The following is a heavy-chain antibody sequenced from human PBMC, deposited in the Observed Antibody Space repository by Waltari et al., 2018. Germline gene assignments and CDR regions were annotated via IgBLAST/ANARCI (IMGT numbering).Heavy chain of an antibody. J-gene: IGHJ3*02. CDR1: GGSISSSSYY. Sequence: QLQLQESGPGLVKPSETLSLTCTVSGGSISSSSYYWGWIRQHQGKGRGWNGSIYYRVSTYYNPSLNSRVTISLDTSKNQFSLKLSSVTAADTAVYYCARGLLRFFEWSRGCAFDIWGQGTMVTVSS. V-gene: IGHV4-39*01. CDR3: ARGLLRFFEWSRGCAFDI. CDR2: IYYRVST. D-gene: IGHD3-3*01.